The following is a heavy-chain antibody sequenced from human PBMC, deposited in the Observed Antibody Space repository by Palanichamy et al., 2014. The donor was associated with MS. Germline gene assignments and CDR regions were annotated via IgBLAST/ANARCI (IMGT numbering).Heavy chain of an antibody. CDR2: ISSFGTTL. D-gene: IGHD3-16*01. V-gene: IGHV3-11*01. J-gene: IGHJ2*01. CDR1: GFAFSDSY. Sequence: QEQLMESGGGLVKPGGSLRLSCAASGFAFSDSYMSWIRQAPGKGLEWISYISSFGTTLYYVDSVRGRFTISRDNANNSLYLRMDSLRVDDTAVYYCARDLGYERYFDLWGRGTVVTVSS. CDR3: ARDLGYERYFDL.